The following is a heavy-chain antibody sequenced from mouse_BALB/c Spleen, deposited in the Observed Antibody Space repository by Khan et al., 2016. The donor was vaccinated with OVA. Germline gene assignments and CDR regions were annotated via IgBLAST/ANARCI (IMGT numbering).Heavy chain of an antibody. D-gene: IGHD2-14*01. CDR2: IRSAGKT. V-gene: IGHV2-2*01. CDR3: ARKSYMYDFTY. Sequence: QVQLKQSGPGLVRPSQTLSITCTVSGFSLTTYGVHWVRQSPGKGLEWLGVIRSAGKTDYNAAFISRLSITKDNSKSQVFFKMNSLQADDTAMYYCARKSYMYDFTYWGQGTLVTVSA. CDR1: GFSLTTYG. J-gene: IGHJ3*01.